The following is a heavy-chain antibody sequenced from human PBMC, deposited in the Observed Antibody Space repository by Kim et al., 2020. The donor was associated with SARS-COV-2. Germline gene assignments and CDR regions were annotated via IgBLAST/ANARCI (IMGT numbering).Heavy chain of an antibody. D-gene: IGHD2-2*01. Sequence: GGSLRLSCAASGFTFSIYAMSWVRQAPGKGLQWVSSISVSGDNTYYADSVKDRFTISRDNSKNTLFLQMNSLRAEDTAVYYCVKDQDSSTRYSGLDPWGQGTLVTVSS. CDR2: ISVSGDNT. CDR1: GFTFSIYA. V-gene: IGHV3-23*01. CDR3: VKDQDSSTRYSGLDP. J-gene: IGHJ5*02.